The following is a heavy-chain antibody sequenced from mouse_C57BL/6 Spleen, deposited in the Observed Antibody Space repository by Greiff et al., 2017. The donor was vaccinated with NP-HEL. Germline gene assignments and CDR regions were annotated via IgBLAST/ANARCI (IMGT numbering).Heavy chain of an antibody. Sequence: EVQLQESGPELVKPGASVKIPCKASGYTFTDYNMDWVKQSHGKSLEWIGDINPNNGGTIYNQKFKGKATLTVDKSSSTAYMELRSLTSEDTAVYYCARSGLPLSYFDCWGQGTTLTVSS. J-gene: IGHJ2*01. CDR1: GYTFTDYN. CDR3: ARSGLPLSYFDC. D-gene: IGHD2-2*01. CDR2: INPNNGGT. V-gene: IGHV1-18*01.